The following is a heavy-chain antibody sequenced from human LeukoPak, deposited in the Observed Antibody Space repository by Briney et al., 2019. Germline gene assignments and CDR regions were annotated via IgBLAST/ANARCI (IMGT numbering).Heavy chain of an antibody. Sequence: SETLSLTCTVSGGSVSNYYWSWIRQPPGKGLEWIGYIYYSGSTNYNPSLKSRVTISVDTSKNQFSLKLSSVTAADTAVYYCAAGRVRGDFDYWGQGTLVTVSS. D-gene: IGHD3-10*01. J-gene: IGHJ4*02. CDR3: AAGRVRGDFDY. CDR1: GGSVSNYY. CDR2: IYYSGST. V-gene: IGHV4-59*02.